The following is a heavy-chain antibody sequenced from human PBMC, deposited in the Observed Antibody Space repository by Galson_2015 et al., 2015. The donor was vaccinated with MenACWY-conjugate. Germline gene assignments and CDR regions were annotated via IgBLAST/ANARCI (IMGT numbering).Heavy chain of an antibody. D-gene: IGHD3-10*01. Sequence: SLRLSCAASGFSFSKYWMHWVRQAPGKGLVWVSHINRDGTYTYYADSVKGRFTISRDNAKNTLYLQMNSLRAEDTADYYCARGSIDWYFDLWGRGTLVTVSS. V-gene: IGHV3-74*01. J-gene: IGHJ2*01. CDR1: GFSFSKYW. CDR2: INRDGTYT. CDR3: ARGSIDWYFDL.